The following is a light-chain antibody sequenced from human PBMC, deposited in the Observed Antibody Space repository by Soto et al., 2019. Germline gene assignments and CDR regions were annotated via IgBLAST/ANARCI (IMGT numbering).Light chain of an antibody. CDR3: TSWTTSTTMI. CDR1: SSDIGAYNF. CDR2: DVN. J-gene: IGLJ2*01. Sequence: QSALTQPASVSGSPGQSITISCTGTSSDIGAYNFVSWYQQHPDKAPKLVLYDVNIRPSGVSTRFSGSKSGNTASLTISGLQAEDEADYYCTSWTTSTTMIFGGGTKVTVL. V-gene: IGLV2-14*03.